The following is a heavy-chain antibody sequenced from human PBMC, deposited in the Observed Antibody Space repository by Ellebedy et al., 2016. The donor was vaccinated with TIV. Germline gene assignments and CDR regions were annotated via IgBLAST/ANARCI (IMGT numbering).Heavy chain of an antibody. J-gene: IGHJ4*02. CDR3: ARGGICSGGSCYPYYFDY. CDR2: IYYSGST. CDR1: GCSISSYY. Sequence: MPSETLSLTCTVSGCSISSYYWSWIRQPPGKGLEWIGSIYYSGSTYYNPSLKSRVTISVDTSKNQFSLKLSSVTAADTAVYYCARGGICSGGSCYPYYFDYWGQGTLVTVSS. D-gene: IGHD2-15*01. V-gene: IGHV4-59*01.